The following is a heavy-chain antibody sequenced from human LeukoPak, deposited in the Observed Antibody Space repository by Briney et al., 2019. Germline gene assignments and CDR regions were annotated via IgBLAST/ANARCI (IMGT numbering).Heavy chain of an antibody. CDR1: GGSISSGDYY. Sequence: SQTLSLTCTVSGGSISSGDYYWSWIRQPPGKGLEWIGYIYYSGSTYYNPSLKNRVTISVDTSKNKFSLRLSSVTAADPAVYYCAREVLGYYFDYWGQGTLVTVSS. J-gene: IGHJ4*02. V-gene: IGHV4-30-4*01. CDR3: AREVLGYYFDY. D-gene: IGHD4/OR15-4a*01. CDR2: IYYSGST.